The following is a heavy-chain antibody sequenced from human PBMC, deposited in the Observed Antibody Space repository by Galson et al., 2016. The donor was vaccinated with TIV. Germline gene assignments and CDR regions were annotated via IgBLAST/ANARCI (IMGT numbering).Heavy chain of an antibody. CDR1: GGSISGYY. CDR3: AREGSADYDWGRAHFDY. J-gene: IGHJ4*02. V-gene: IGHV4-59*12. CDR2: IYHTGNT. D-gene: IGHD3-16*01. Sequence: ETLSLTCTVSGGSISGYYWSWIRQPAGKGLEWIGYIYHTGNTIYNPSLKSRVAISLDTSKNQFSLKLSSVTAADTALYYCAREGSADYDWGRAHFDYWGQGTLVTVSS.